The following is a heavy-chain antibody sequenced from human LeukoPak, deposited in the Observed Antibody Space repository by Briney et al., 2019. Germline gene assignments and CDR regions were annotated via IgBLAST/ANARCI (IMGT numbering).Heavy chain of an antibody. CDR2: IRYDGSNK. J-gene: IGHJ4*02. D-gene: IGHD4/OR15-4a*01. Sequence: GGSLGLSCAASGFTFSSYGMHWVRQAPGKGLEWVAFIRYDGSNKYYADSVKGRFTISRDNSKNTLYLQMNSLRAEDTAVYYCARRAGAYSHPYDYWGQGTLVTVSS. V-gene: IGHV3-30*02. CDR1: GFTFSSYG. CDR3: ARRAGAYSHPYDY.